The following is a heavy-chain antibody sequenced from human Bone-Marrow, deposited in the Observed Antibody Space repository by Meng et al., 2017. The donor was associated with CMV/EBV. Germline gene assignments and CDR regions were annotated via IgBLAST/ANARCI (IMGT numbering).Heavy chain of an antibody. CDR1: GFTFSSYE. D-gene: IGHD3-3*01. CDR2: ISSSGSTI. CDR3: ASRTIFGVVRRYGMDV. Sequence: GGSLRLSCAASGFTFSSYEMNWVRQAPGKGLEWVSYISSSGSTIYYADSVKGRFTISRDNAKNSLYLQMNSLRAEDTAVYYCASRTIFGVVRRYGMDVWRPGTTVTVSS. J-gene: IGHJ6*02. V-gene: IGHV3-48*03.